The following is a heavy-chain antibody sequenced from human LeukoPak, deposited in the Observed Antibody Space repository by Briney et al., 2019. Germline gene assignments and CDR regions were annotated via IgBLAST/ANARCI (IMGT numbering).Heavy chain of an antibody. D-gene: IGHD6-13*01. J-gene: IGHJ4*02. CDR2: IYDADRT. Sequence: RGSLRLSCAASGFTVSNNYMSWARQAPGKGLERVSVIYDADRTKYADSVKDRFTISRDTSKNTVFLQMNSLRVEDTAVYYCASLRDSSNEMNRKPYNDYWGQGTLVTVSS. CDR1: GFTVSNNY. V-gene: IGHV3-66*01. CDR3: ASLRDSSNEMNRKPYNDY.